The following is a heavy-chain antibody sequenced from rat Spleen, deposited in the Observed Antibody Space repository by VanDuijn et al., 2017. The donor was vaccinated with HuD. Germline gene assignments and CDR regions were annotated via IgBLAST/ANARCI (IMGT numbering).Heavy chain of an antibody. J-gene: IGHJ4*01. Sequence: EVQLVESGGGLVQPGRSLKLSCAASGFTFSNYAMAWVRQAPGKGLEWIGEINKDSRTIKYSPSLKDKFTISRDNAQNTLYLQMSKLGSEDTAIYYCVREYTTDYYYFRLVMDAWGQGASVTVSS. CDR2: INKDSRTI. CDR1: GFTFSNYA. D-gene: IGHD1-6*01. CDR3: VREYTTDYYYFRLVMDA. V-gene: IGHV4-2*01.